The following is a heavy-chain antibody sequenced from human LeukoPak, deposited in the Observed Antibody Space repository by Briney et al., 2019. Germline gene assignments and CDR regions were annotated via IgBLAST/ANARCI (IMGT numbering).Heavy chain of an antibody. V-gene: IGHV3-23*01. D-gene: IGHD6-13*01. CDR2: ISDNGGST. J-gene: IGHJ4*02. Sequence: PGGSLRLSCAVSGFTFSTYVMSWVRQAPGKGLEWVSTISDNGGSTYYTDSVKGRFTISRDNSKNTLYLQMNSLRAEDTAVYYCAKPPPDSSSWLFDYWGQGTLVTVSS. CDR3: AKPPPDSSSWLFDY. CDR1: GFTFSTYV.